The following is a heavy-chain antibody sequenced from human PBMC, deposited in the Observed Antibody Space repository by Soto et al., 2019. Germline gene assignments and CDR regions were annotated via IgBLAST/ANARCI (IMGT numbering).Heavy chain of an antibody. CDR1: GYTFNRYA. D-gene: IGHD2-2*01. J-gene: IGHJ6*02. Sequence: GASVKVSCKASGYTFNRYAISWLRQAPGQGLEWMGWIVTYNGNTKYSQKFQGRVTITRDTSASTAYMELSSLRSEDTAVYYCARGASLPYYYGMDVWGQGTTVTVSS. CDR3: ARGASLPYYYGMDV. CDR2: IVTYNGNT. V-gene: IGHV1-3*04.